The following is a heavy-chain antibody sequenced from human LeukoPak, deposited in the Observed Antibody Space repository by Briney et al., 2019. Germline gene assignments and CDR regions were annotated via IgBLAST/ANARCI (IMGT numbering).Heavy chain of an antibody. CDR1: RGPISSHY. CDR3: TRSRVSGSYFDYHSGMDV. V-gene: IGHV4-59*11. Sequence: SETLSLTCTVSRGPISSHYWSWLRQPPGKGLEWIGYVSFSGTTKYSPSLNSRVTISRDTSKNQFSLRVYSVTAADTAVYYCTRSRVSGSYFDYHSGMDVWGQGTTVIVS. CDR2: VSFSGTT. J-gene: IGHJ6*02. D-gene: IGHD1-26*01.